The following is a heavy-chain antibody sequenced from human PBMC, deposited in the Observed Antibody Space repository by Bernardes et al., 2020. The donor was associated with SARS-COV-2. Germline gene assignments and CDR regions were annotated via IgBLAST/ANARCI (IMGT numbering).Heavy chain of an antibody. J-gene: IGHJ4*02. CDR3: ARASRITIFGVAIVQGFDY. D-gene: IGHD3-3*01. CDR1: GGSISSYY. CDR2: IYYSGST. Sequence: SETLSLTCTVSGGSISSYYWSWIRQPPGKGLEWIGYIYYSGSTNYNPSLKSRVTISVDTSKNQFSLKLSSVTAADTAVYYCARASRITIFGVAIVQGFDYWGQGTLVTVSS. V-gene: IGHV4-59*01.